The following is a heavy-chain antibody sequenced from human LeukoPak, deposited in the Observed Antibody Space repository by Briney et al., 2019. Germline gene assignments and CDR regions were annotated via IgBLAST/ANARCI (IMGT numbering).Heavy chain of an antibody. V-gene: IGHV3-49*04. D-gene: IGHD1-26*01. Sequence: PGGSLRLSCAASGFTFSSYAMSWVRQAPGKGLEWVGFIRSKAYGGTTEYAASVKGRFTISRDDSKSIAYLQMNSLKTEDTAVYYCTRDHSIGRRLPLLWGQGTLVTVSS. CDR3: TRDHSIGRRLPLL. CDR1: GFTFSSYA. CDR2: IRSKAYGGTT. J-gene: IGHJ4*02.